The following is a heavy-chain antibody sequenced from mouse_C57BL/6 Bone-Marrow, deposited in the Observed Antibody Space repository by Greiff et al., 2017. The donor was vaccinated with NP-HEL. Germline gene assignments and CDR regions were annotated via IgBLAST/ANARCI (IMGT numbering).Heavy chain of an antibody. D-gene: IGHD2-5*01. Sequence: EVKLMESGGGLVKPGGSLKLSCAASGFTFSDYGMHWVRQAPEKGLEWVAYISSGSSTIYYADTVKGRFTISRDNAKNTLFLQMTSLRSEDTAMYYCARDSNYGMDYWGQGTSVTVSS. CDR3: ARDSNYGMDY. CDR2: ISSGSSTI. V-gene: IGHV5-17*01. CDR1: GFTFSDYG. J-gene: IGHJ4*01.